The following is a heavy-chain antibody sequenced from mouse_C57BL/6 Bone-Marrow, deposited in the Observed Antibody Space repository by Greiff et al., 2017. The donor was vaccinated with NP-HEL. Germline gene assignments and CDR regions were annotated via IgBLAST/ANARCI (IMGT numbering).Heavy chain of an antibody. D-gene: IGHD2-3*01. CDR2: IDPENGDT. V-gene: IGHV14-4*01. CDR3: TTLYDGLGPYAMDY. Sequence: EVQLQQSGAELVRPGASVKLSCTASGFNIKDDYMHWVKQRPEQGLEWIGWIDPENGDTEYASKFQGKATITADTSSNTAYLQLSSLTSEDTAVYYCTTLYDGLGPYAMDYWGQGTSVTVSS. CDR1: GFNIKDDY. J-gene: IGHJ4*01.